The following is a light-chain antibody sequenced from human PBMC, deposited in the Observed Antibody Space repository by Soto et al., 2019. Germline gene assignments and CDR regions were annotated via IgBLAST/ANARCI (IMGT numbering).Light chain of an antibody. CDR2: GAS. CDR1: QSVSSN. CDR3: QQYNNWPRT. J-gene: IGKJ1*01. Sequence: EIVMTQSPATLSVSPGERATLSCRASQSVSSNLAWYQQKPGQAPRLLIYGASTRATGIPARFSGSGSGTEFTLTISSLQSEVFAVYSSQQYNNWPRTFGQGT. V-gene: IGKV3-15*01.